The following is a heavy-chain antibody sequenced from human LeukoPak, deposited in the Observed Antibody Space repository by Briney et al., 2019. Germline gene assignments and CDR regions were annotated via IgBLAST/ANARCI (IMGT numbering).Heavy chain of an antibody. Sequence: PGGSLRLSCAASGFTFSRYWMHWVRQAPGKGLVWVSHINSDGSGTTYADSVKGRFTVSRDNDKNTLFLQMNSLRAEDTAVYYCAKDQSDLGAYFDYWGQGTLVTVSS. CDR2: INSDGSGT. D-gene: IGHD3-16*01. CDR1: GFTFSRYW. J-gene: IGHJ4*02. CDR3: AKDQSDLGAYFDY. V-gene: IGHV3-74*03.